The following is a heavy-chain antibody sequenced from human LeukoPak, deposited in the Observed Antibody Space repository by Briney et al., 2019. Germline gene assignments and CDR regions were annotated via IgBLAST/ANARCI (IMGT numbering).Heavy chain of an antibody. V-gene: IGHV3-30-3*01. CDR1: GFTFSSYA. CDR2: ISYDGSNK. J-gene: IGHJ6*02. D-gene: IGHD2-15*01. Sequence: GGSLRLSCAASGFTFSSYAMHWVRQAPGKGLEWVAVISYDGSNKYYADSVKGRFTISRDNSKNTLYLQMNSLRAEDTAVYYCASRGWPDVWGQGTTVTVSS. CDR3: ASRGWPDV.